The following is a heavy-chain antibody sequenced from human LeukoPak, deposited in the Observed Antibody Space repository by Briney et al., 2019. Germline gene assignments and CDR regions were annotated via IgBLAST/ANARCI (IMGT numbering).Heavy chain of an antibody. CDR1: GGSISSYY. V-gene: IGHV4-4*07. Sequence: SETLSLTCTVSGGSISSYYWTWIRQSAGKGLEWIGRIYSSGSTDYSPSLKSRVTMSLDTSKNQISLELTSVTAADTAVYYCSRGLVYSSGYDYGSDVWGQGATVTVSS. J-gene: IGHJ6*02. CDR2: IYSSGST. CDR3: SRGLVYSSGYDYGSDV. D-gene: IGHD6-19*01.